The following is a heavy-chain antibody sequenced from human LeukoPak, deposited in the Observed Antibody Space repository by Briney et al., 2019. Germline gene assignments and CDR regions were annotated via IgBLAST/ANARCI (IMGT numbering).Heavy chain of an antibody. CDR1: GGSINSYY. V-gene: IGHV4-59*12. J-gene: IGHJ4*02. Sequence: SETLSLTCTVSGGSINSYYWSWIRQPPGKGLEWIGYIYYSGSTNYNPSLKSRVTISVDTSKNQFCLKLSSVTAADTAVYYCASSGIGFFDYWGQGTLVTVSS. CDR3: ASSGIGFFDY. CDR2: IYYSGST. D-gene: IGHD2-15*01.